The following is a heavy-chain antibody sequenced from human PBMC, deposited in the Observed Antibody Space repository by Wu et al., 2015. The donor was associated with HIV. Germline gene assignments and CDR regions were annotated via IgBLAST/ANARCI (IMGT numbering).Heavy chain of an antibody. CDR2: INPNSGGT. CDR3: ARDVEYVGRTGTHRPYYMDV. V-gene: IGHV1-2*02. CDR1: GYTFTGYY. J-gene: IGHJ6*03. Sequence: QVQLVQSGAEVKKPGASVKVSCKASGYTFTGYYMHWVRQAPGQGLEWMGWINPNSGGTNYAQKFQGRVTMTRDTSISTAYMELSRLRSDDTAVYYCARDVEYVGRTGTHRPYYMDVWGKGTTVTVSS. D-gene: IGHD1-1*01.